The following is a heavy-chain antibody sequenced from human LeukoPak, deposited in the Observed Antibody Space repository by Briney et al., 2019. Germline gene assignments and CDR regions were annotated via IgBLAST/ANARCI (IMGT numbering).Heavy chain of an antibody. CDR2: INHSGST. CDR1: GGSFSGYY. CDR3: ARDYSNYLGGYYYYYMDV. D-gene: IGHD4-11*01. V-gene: IGHV4-34*01. Sequence: SETLSLTCAVYGGSFSGYYWSWIRQPPGKGLEWIGEINHSGSTNYYPSLKSRVTMSVDTSKNQFSLKLSSVTAADTAAYYCARDYSNYLGGYYYYYMDVWGKGTTVTVSS. J-gene: IGHJ6*03.